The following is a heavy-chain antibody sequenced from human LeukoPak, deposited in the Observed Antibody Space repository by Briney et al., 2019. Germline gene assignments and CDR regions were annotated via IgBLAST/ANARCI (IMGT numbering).Heavy chain of an antibody. CDR3: ARVPNRLRLPAAKGMDV. Sequence: SETLSLTCAVYGGSFSGYYWSWIRQPPGKGLEWIGEINHSGSTNYNPSLKSRVTISVDTSKNQFSLKLSSVTAADTAVYYCARVPNRLRLPAAKGMDVWGQGTTVTVSS. D-gene: IGHD2-2*01. J-gene: IGHJ6*02. CDR1: GGSFSGYY. V-gene: IGHV4-34*01. CDR2: INHSGST.